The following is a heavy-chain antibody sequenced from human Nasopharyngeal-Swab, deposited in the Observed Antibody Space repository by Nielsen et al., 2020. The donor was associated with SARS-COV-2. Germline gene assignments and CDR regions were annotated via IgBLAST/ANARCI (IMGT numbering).Heavy chain of an antibody. CDR3: AKEVHYYDSSGYPSWYFDL. V-gene: IGHV3-23*01. CDR2: ISGSGGST. D-gene: IGHD3-22*01. CDR1: GFTFSSYA. Sequence: GESLKISCAASGFTFSSYAMSWVRQAPGKGLEWVSAISGSGGSTYYADSVKGRFTISRDNSKNTLYLQMNSLRAEDTAVYYCAKEVHYYDSSGYPSWYFDLWGRGTLVTVSS. J-gene: IGHJ2*01.